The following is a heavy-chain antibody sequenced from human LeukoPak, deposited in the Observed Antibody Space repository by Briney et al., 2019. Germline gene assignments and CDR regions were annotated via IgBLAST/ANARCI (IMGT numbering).Heavy chain of an antibody. V-gene: IGHV4-34*01. CDR3: ARGRGPAARSLSL. D-gene: IGHD2-2*01. J-gene: IGHJ2*01. CDR2: INHDGNT. Sequence: SETLSLTCAVYGGSFSGYYWGRIRQPPGKGLEWIGEINHDGNTYYNPSLKSRVTISVDTSKNQFSLKLISVTAADTAVYYCARGRGPAARSLSLWGRGTLVTVSS. CDR1: GGSFSGYY.